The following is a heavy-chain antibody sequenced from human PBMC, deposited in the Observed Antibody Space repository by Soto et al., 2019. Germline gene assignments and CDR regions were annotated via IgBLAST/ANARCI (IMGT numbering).Heavy chain of an antibody. J-gene: IGHJ4*02. CDR1: GFTFSNHW. D-gene: IGHD4-17*01. V-gene: IGHV3-74*01. CDR3: VKVLGPRDYLILDS. CDR2: INDEGTSA. Sequence: GGSLRLSCAASGFTFSNHWMHWVRQAPGKGLVWVSRINDEGTSADYADSVKGRFTISRDNAKNTLFLQMNSLRADDTAVYYCVKVLGPRDYLILDSWGQGALVTVSS.